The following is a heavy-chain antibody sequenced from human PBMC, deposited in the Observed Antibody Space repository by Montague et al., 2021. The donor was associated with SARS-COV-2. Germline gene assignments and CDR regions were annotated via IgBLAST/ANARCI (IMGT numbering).Heavy chain of an antibody. J-gene: IGHJ6*02. CDR1: GFTFSSYW. CDR2: VKGDGSRI. D-gene: IGHD3-16*01. V-gene: IGHV3-74*01. Sequence: SLRLSCAASGFTFSSYWMHWVRQAPGTGLVWVSRVKGDGSRISYADSGKGRFTTSRDNAKNTLHLQMNSLRAEDTAVYFCARGYFPVGGSENWGSYGMGVWGQGTTVSVSS. CDR3: ARGYFPVGGSENWGSYGMGV.